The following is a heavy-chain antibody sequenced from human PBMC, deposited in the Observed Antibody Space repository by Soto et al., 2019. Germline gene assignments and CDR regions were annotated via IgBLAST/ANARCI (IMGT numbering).Heavy chain of an antibody. J-gene: IGHJ4*02. CDR2: VYYTGST. D-gene: IGHD6-19*01. V-gene: IGHV4-59*01. CDR1: GGSISCSC. CDR3: ARSVAVPGAHIDY. Sequence: SETLSLTCRVSGGSISCSCWSWIRQSPGKGLEWLGYVYYTGSTNYSPSLRSRVSISVDTSKNEFSLRLSSVTAADTAVYFCARSVAVPGAHIDYWGQGTLVTVSS.